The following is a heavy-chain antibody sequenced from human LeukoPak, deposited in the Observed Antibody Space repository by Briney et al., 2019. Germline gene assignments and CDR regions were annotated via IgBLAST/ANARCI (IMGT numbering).Heavy chain of an antibody. CDR3: ARGIRAIFGVGGD. Sequence: GASVKVSCKASGYTFTSYDINWVRQATGQGLEWMGWMNPNSGNIGYAQKFQGRVTMTRNTSISTAYMELSSLRSEDTAVYYCARGIRAIFGVGGDWGQGTLVTVSS. CDR1: GYTFTSYD. CDR2: MNPNSGNI. J-gene: IGHJ4*02. D-gene: IGHD3-3*01. V-gene: IGHV1-8*01.